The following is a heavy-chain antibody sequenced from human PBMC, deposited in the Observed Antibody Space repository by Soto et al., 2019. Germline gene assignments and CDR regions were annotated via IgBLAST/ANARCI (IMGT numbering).Heavy chain of an antibody. J-gene: IGHJ5*02. Sequence: SETLSLTCTVSGGSISSGGYYWSWIRQHPGKGLEWIGYIYYSGSTYYNPSLKSRVTISVDTSKNQFSLKLSSVTAADTAVYYCARGEGIQLHWFDPWGQGTLVTVSS. D-gene: IGHD5-18*01. V-gene: IGHV4-31*03. CDR3: ARGEGIQLHWFDP. CDR1: GGSISSGGYY. CDR2: IYYSGST.